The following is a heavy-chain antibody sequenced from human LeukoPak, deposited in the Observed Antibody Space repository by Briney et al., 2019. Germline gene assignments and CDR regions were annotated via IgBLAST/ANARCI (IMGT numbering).Heavy chain of an antibody. CDR2: ISSSSSYI. CDR1: GFTFSSYS. V-gene: IGHV3-21*01. Sequence: GGSLRLPCPASGFTFSSYSMNWVRQAPGKGLEWVSSISSSSSYIYYADSVKGRFTISRDNAKNSLYLQMNSLRAEDTAVYYCARDYGGNSVYYYYMDIWGKGTTVTVSS. J-gene: IGHJ6*03. D-gene: IGHD4-23*01. CDR3: ARDYGGNSVYYYYMDI.